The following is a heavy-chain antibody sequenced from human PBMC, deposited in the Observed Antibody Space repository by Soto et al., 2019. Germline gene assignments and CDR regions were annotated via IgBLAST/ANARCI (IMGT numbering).Heavy chain of an antibody. CDR2: IVTYNGNT. CDR3: ARDPLPIGVAGTEVNY. CDR1: GYSFSNYA. Sequence: GASVKVSCEAYGYSFSNYAMSWVRQAPGQGLEWMGWIVTYNGNTDYVQKLQGRVTMTTDTSTSTAFMELRSLRSDDTAIYYCARDPLPIGVAGTEVNYWGQGTLVTVSS. D-gene: IGHD6-19*01. V-gene: IGHV1-18*01. J-gene: IGHJ4*02.